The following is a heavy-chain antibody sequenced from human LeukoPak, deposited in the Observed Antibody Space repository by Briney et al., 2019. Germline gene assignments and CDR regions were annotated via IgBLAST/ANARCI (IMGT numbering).Heavy chain of an antibody. CDR1: GFTFSSYA. V-gene: IGHV3-21*01. D-gene: IGHD6-25*01. J-gene: IGHJ4*02. CDR2: ISSSSSYI. CDR3: ARDRIDGYSSDFDY. Sequence: GGSLRLSCAASGFTFSSYAMSWVRQAPGKGLEWVSSISSSSSYIYYADSVKGRFTISRDNAKNSLYLQMNSLRAEDTAVYYCARDRIDGYSSDFDYWGQGTLVTVSS.